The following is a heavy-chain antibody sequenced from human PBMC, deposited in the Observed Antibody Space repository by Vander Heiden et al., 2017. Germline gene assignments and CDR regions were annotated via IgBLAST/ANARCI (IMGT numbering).Heavy chain of an antibody. J-gene: IGHJ4*02. D-gene: IGHD5-18*01. CDR3: AKDLRYGYFDY. Sequence: EVQLLESGGGLVQPGGSLRLSCAASGFTFSSYAMSWVRQAPGKGLEWVSAISGSGGSTYDADSVKGRFTISRDNAKNTLYMQMKRMRAEDTAVYYDAKDLRYGYFDYWGQGTMVTVFS. V-gene: IGHV3-23*01. CDR2: ISGSGGST. CDR1: GFTFSSYA.